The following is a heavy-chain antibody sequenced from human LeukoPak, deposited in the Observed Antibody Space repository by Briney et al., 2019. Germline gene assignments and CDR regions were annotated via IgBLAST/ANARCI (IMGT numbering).Heavy chain of an antibody. D-gene: IGHD3-16*01. CDR3: ARDKDYAFDI. CDR2: IISSTSTR. Sequence: QPGGSLRLSCAASGFTFSSYTMNWIRQAPGKGLEWVSYIISSTSTRSYADSVMGRFTISRDNDKNSLYLQMNSLRPEDTAVYYCARDKDYAFDIWGQGTIVTASS. V-gene: IGHV3-48*01. J-gene: IGHJ3*02. CDR1: GFTFSSYT.